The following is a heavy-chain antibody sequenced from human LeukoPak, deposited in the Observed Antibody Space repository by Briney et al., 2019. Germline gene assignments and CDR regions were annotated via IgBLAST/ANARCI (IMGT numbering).Heavy chain of an antibody. CDR2: ISAYNGNT. V-gene: IGHV1-18*01. CDR1: GYIFTSYG. J-gene: IGHJ6*03. CDR3: ARNYDSSGYYYYYYYYMDV. D-gene: IGHD3-22*01. Sequence: ASVKVSCKASGYIFTSYGISWVRQAPGQGLEWMGWISAYNGNTNYAQKLQGRVTMTTDTSTSTAYMELRSLRSDDTAVYYCARNYDSSGYYYYYYYYMDVWGKGTTVTVSS.